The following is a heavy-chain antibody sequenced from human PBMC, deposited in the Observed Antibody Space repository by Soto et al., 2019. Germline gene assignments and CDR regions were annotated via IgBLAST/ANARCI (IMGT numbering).Heavy chain of an antibody. CDR3: ARNYCSGGSCYRDHAFDS. D-gene: IGHD2-15*01. J-gene: IGHJ3*02. V-gene: IGHV4-31*03. Sequence: SETLSLTCTVSGGSISSGGYYWSWIRQHPGKGLEWIGYIYYSGSTYYNPSLKSRVTISVDTSKNQFSLKLSSVTAADTAVYYCARNYCSGGSCYRDHAFDSWGQGTMVTVAS. CDR2: IYYSGST. CDR1: GGSISSGGYY.